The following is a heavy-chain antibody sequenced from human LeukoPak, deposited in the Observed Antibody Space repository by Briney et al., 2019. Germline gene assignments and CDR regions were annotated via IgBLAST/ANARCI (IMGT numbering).Heavy chain of an antibody. J-gene: IGHJ4*02. CDR2: ISAYNGNT. V-gene: IGHV1-18*01. CDR3: AVLYDSSGYYYDGRHDY. D-gene: IGHD3-22*01. Sequence: ASVKVSCKASGYTFTSYGISWVRQAPGQGLEWMGWISAYNGNTNYAQKLQGRVTMTTDTSTSTAYMELRSLRSTDKAVEYFAVLYDSSGYYYDGRHDYWGQGTLVTVSS. CDR1: GYTFTSYG.